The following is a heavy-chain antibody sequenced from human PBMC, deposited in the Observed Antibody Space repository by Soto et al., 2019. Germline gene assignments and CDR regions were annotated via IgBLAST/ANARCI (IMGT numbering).Heavy chain of an antibody. CDR1: GFTFSSYS. V-gene: IGHV3-48*01. CDR2: ISSSSSTI. Sequence: GGSLRLSCAASGFTFSSYSMNWVRQAPGKGLEWVSYISSSSSTIYYADSVKGRFTISRDNAKNSLYLQMNSLRAEDTAVYYCARTAIGPRGMDVWGQGTTDTVSS. CDR3: ARTAIGPRGMDV. J-gene: IGHJ6*02.